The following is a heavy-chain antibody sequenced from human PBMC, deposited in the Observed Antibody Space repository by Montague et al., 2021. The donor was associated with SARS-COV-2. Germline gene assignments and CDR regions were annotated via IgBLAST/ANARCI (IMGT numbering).Heavy chain of an antibody. V-gene: IGHV4-39*07. Sequence: SETLSLTCTVSGGSISTSCYWGWIRQPPGKGLEWIGSIYYSGSTYYNPSLKSRVTISVDTSKNQFSLKLSSVTAADTAVYYCARDATVTTFYYYGMDVWGQGATVTVSS. CDR1: GGSISTSCY. J-gene: IGHJ6*02. CDR3: ARDATVTTFYYYGMDV. CDR2: IYYSGST. D-gene: IGHD4-17*01.